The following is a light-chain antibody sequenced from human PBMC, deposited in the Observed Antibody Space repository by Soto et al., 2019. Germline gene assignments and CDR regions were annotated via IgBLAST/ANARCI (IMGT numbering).Light chain of an antibody. Sequence: QSALTQPRSVSGSPGQSVTISCTGTSSDVGVYNYVSWYQQYPGKAPKIMIYGVSKRPSGVPDRFSGSKSDNTASLTISGLQDEDEADYYCCSYAGSYTFVFGIGTKVTVL. V-gene: IGLV2-11*01. CDR2: GVS. CDR1: SSDVGVYNY. J-gene: IGLJ1*01. CDR3: CSYAGSYTFV.